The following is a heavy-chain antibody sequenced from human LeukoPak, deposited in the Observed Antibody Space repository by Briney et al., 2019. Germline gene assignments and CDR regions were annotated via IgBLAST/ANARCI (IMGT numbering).Heavy chain of an antibody. V-gene: IGHV4-59*08. CDR1: GGSISSYY. D-gene: IGHD6-19*01. CDR2: IYYSGST. CDR3: ARLEQWSAGHFDY. J-gene: IGHJ4*02. Sequence: SETLSLICTVSGGSISSYYWSWIRQPPGKGLEWIGYIYYSGSTNYNPSLKSRVTISVDTSKNQFSLKLSSVTAADTAVYYCARLEQWSAGHFDYWGQGTLVTVSS.